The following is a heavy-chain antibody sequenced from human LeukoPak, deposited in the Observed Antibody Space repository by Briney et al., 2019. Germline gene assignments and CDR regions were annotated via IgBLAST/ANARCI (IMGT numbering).Heavy chain of an antibody. V-gene: IGHV4-34*01. CDR2: INHSGST. J-gene: IGHJ4*02. CDR3: ARGLWGYYDSSGYYSY. CDR1: GGSFSGYY. Sequence: PSETLSLTCAVYGGSFSGYYWSWIRQPPGKGLEWIGEINHSGSTNYNPSLKSRVTISVDMSKNQFSLKLSSVTAADTAVYYCARGLWGYYDSSGYYSYWGQGTLVTVSS. D-gene: IGHD3-22*01.